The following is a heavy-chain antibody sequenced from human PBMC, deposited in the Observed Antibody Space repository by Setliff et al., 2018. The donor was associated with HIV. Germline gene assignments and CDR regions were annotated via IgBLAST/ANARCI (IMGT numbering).Heavy chain of an antibody. CDR1: GYPFTTYG. J-gene: IGHJ6*02. CDR2: INSYNGNT. V-gene: IGHV1-18*04. Sequence: GASVKVSCKASGYPFTTYGVNWVRQAPGQGLEWMGWINSYNGNTKFAQKFQGRVTMTTDTSTTTAFMELRSLKADDTGIYYCSRSGVPPYYYYGMDVWGQGTTVTVSS. D-gene: IGHD3-10*01. CDR3: SRSGVPPYYYYGMDV.